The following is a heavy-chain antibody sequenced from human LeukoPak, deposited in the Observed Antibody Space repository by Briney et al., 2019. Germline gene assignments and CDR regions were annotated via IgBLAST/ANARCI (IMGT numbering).Heavy chain of an antibody. CDR3: AKLNIGWYEDY. CDR2: LSGSGGTT. D-gene: IGHD6-19*01. CDR1: GFTFSSYG. Sequence: GGTLRLSCSASGFTFSSYGMSWVRQAPGKGLEWVSGLSGSGGTTYYVDSVKGRFTISRDNSKNTLYLQMNSLRAEDTAVYYCAKLNIGWYEDYWGQGTLVTVSS. J-gene: IGHJ4*02. V-gene: IGHV3-23*01.